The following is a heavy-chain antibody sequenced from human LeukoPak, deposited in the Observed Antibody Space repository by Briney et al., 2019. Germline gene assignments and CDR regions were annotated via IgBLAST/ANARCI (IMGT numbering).Heavy chain of an antibody. V-gene: IGHV3-21*04. CDR3: AKGSGWYV. J-gene: IGHJ4*02. CDR2: ITGSGSYI. D-gene: IGHD6-19*01. Sequence: GGSLRLSCAASGFTFSSYSMNWVRQAPGKGLEWVSFITGSGSYIYYADSVKGRFTISRDNSKNTLYLQMNSLRAEDTAVYYCAKGSGWYVWGQGTLVTVSS. CDR1: GFTFSSYS.